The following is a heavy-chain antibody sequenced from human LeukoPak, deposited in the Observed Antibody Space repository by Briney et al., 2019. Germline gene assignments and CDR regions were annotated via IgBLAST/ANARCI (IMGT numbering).Heavy chain of an antibody. V-gene: IGHV3-7*01. Sequence: GGSLRLSCAASGFVFRNYFMSWVRQAPGKGLEWVASIKNDGSEKYYVDSVRGRYTISRDNSKNSLYLQMSSLRAEDTAVYYCATDRGWRTSGYYLYYFEYWGQGTLVTFSS. CDR3: ATDRGWRTSGYYLYYFEY. D-gene: IGHD3-3*01. CDR1: GFVFRNYF. CDR2: IKNDGSEK. J-gene: IGHJ4*02.